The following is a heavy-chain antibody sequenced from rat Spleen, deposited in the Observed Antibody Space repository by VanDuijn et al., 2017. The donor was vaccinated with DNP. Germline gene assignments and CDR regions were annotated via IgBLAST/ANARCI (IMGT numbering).Heavy chain of an antibody. Sequence: EVQLVESGGGLVQPGRSLKLSCAASGFTFSNYGMAWVRQAPTKGLEWVASISTAGGNTYYRDSVKGRFTISRDNAKSTLYLQMNSLRSEDMATYYCIRWNSGHFDYWGQGVMVTVSS. D-gene: IGHD4-3*01. CDR1: GFTFSNYG. V-gene: IGHV5S13*01. J-gene: IGHJ2*01. CDR3: IRWNSGHFDY. CDR2: ISTAGGNT.